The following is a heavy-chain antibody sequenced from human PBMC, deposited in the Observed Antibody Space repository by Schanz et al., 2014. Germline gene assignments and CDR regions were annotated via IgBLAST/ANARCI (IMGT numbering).Heavy chain of an antibody. CDR3: VSSGSYSSYAF. CDR2: ISSGGTTT. CDR1: GFIFSDYY. D-gene: IGHD3-10*01. Sequence: VHLLESGGGLVQPGGSLRLSCAASGFIFSDYYMAWIRQAPGKGPEYVSYISSGGTTTYHSDSVKGRFTISRDSAENSLYLQMNSLRAEDTAVYHCVSSGSYSSYAFWGQGTLVTVSS. V-gene: IGHV3-11*04. J-gene: IGHJ4*02.